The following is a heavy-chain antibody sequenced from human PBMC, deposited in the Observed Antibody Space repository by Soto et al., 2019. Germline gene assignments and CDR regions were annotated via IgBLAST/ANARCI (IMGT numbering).Heavy chain of an antibody. CDR3: ARIKWGLDYYNGMDV. CDR2: INPESAAT. CDR1: GYSVSDYF. V-gene: IGHV1-2*02. D-gene: IGHD1-26*01. Sequence: QVQLVQSGAEVKKSGASVKVSCKASGYSVSDYFIQWVRQAPGQGLEWVAGINPESAATNYAKKFQGRVSLTWDTSFSTAYMELTRLRPDDTAVYYCARIKWGLDYYNGMDVWGQGTTVIVSS. J-gene: IGHJ6*02.